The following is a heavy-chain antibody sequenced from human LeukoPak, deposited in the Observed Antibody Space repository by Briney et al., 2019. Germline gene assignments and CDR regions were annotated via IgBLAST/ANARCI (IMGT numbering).Heavy chain of an antibody. CDR2: ISASGGST. CDR1: GFTFSSYA. D-gene: IGHD2-2*01. CDR3: AKDGPQSEYQPLGSSDY. V-gene: IGHV3-23*01. J-gene: IGHJ4*02. Sequence: GGSLRLSCAASGFTFSSYAMSWVRQAPGKGLEWVSGISASGGSTYYADSVKGRFTISRDNSKNTLYLQMNSLRAEDTALYYCAKDGPQSEYQPLGSSDYWGQGTLVTVSS.